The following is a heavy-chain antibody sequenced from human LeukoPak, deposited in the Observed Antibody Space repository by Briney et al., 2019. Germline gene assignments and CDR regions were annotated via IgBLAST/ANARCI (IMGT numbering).Heavy chain of an antibody. CDR1: GGSISSGDYY. Sequence: PSETLSLTRTVSGGSISSGDYYWSWIRQPPGKGLEWIGYIYYSGSTYYNPSLKSRATISVDTSKNQFSLKLSSVTAADTAVYYCARVVETASGYFDLWGRGTLVTVSS. J-gene: IGHJ2*01. CDR3: ARVVETASGYFDL. CDR2: IYYSGST. D-gene: IGHD2-2*01. V-gene: IGHV4-30-4*01.